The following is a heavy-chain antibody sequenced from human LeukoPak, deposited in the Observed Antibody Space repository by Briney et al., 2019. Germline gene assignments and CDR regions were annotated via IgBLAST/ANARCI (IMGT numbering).Heavy chain of an antibody. J-gene: IGHJ3*02. CDR1: WYTFTGVF. D-gene: IGHD2-15*01. V-gene: IGHV1-2*02. CDR3: ARGTVVVVAATAFDI. Sequence: GPMKGSCKGFWYTFTGVFIPWVGPGPGQGLEWMGWINPNSGGTNYAQKFQGRVTMTRDTSISTAYMELSRLRSDDTAVYYCARGTVVVVAATAFDIWGQGTMVTVSS. CDR2: INPNSGGT.